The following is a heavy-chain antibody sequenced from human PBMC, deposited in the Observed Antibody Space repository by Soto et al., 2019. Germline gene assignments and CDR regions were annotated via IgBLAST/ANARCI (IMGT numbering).Heavy chain of an antibody. CDR3: ARDPAYYDFWSGSDDAFDI. V-gene: IGHV3-48*01. Sequence: GGSLRLSCAASGFTFSSYSMNWVRQAPGKGLEWVSYISSSSTIYYADSVKGRFTISRDNAKNSLYLQMNSLRAEDTAVYYCARDPAYYDFWSGSDDAFDILGQGTMVTGSS. J-gene: IGHJ3*02. CDR2: ISSSSTI. CDR1: GFTFSSYS. D-gene: IGHD3-3*01.